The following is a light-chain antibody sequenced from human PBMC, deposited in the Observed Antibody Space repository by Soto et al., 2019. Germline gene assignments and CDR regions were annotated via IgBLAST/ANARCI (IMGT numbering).Light chain of an antibody. V-gene: IGKV1-5*01. CDR1: QSISDW. J-gene: IGKJ1*01. Sequence: DIPMTQSPSTLSASVGDRVTITCRASQSISDWLAWYQQKPGKAPKILIYDASSLESGVPSRFSGSGSGTEFTLTSSSLQPDDFAIYYCQQYKNYYPTFGQGTRVEIK. CDR2: DAS. CDR3: QQYKNYYPT.